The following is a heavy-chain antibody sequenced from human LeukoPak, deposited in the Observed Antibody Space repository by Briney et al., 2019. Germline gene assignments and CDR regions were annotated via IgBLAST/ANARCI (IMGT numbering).Heavy chain of an antibody. CDR3: ARDYWWNYDY. CDR2: ISKDGSDK. CDR1: GFTFSDYA. J-gene: IGHJ4*02. V-gene: IGHV3-30-3*01. D-gene: IGHD1-7*01. Sequence: SLRXSCAASGFTFSDYAMHWVRQAPGKGLEWVAVISKDGSDKYYPGSVRGRFTISRDNSKNTIYLQMDSLRAEDTAIYYCARDYWWNYDYWGQGTLVTVSS.